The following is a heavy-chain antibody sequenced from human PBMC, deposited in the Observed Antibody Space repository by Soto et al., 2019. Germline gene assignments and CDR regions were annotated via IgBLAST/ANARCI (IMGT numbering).Heavy chain of an antibody. CDR1: GYTFSRYG. V-gene: IGHV1-18*01. CDR3: AKNGQPPYYYYGMDV. Sequence: QGQLVQSGPEAKKLGASVKVSCKASGYTFSRYGISWVRQAPGQGLEWMGWISGYNGDTKYAQKVQGRVTMTIDTSTYTAYMELRSLTSDDTAIYYCAKNGQPPYYYYGMDVWGQGTTVTVSS. D-gene: IGHD2-8*01. CDR2: ISGYNGDT. J-gene: IGHJ6*02.